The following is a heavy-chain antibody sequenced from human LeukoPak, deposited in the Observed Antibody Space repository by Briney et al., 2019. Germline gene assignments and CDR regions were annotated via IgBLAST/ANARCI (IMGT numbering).Heavy chain of an antibody. CDR2: ISGSGGST. D-gene: IGHD1-26*01. J-gene: IGHJ4*02. Sequence: GGSLRLSCAASGFTFSSYAMSWVRQAPGKGLEWVSAISGSGGSTYYADSVKGRFTISIDNSKTTLYLQMNSLRAEDTAVYYCAKGKWELPSSFDYWGQGTLVTVSS. CDR1: GFTFSSYA. CDR3: AKGKWELPSSFDY. V-gene: IGHV3-23*01.